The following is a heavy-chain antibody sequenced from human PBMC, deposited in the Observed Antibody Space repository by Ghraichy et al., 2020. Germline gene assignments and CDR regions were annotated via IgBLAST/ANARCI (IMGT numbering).Heavy chain of an antibody. V-gene: IGHV3-23*01. Sequence: GSLRLSCTASGFTFRRYAMNWVRQAPGKGLEWVSAMSGSGDTTYYADSVKGRFFMSRDNSQNTLHLQMNSLRAEDTAIYYCANDPDFTYYYWDLFDYWGQGALVTVSA. CDR2: MSGSGDTT. J-gene: IGHJ4*02. CDR3: ANDPDFTYYYWDLFDY. D-gene: IGHD3-10*01. CDR1: GFTFRRYA.